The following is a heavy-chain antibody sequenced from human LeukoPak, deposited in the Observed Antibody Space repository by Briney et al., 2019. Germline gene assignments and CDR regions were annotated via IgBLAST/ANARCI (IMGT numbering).Heavy chain of an antibody. J-gene: IGHJ2*01. CDR1: GYSHV. D-gene: IGHD2-15*01. Sequence: ASVKVSCKTSGYSHVLHWVRQAPGQGLEWIGWINTNTGNPTYAQGFTGRFVFSLDTSVSTAYLQITSLKAEDTAVYYCARSRPGRLLLWYFDLWGRGTLVTVSS. V-gene: IGHV7-4-1*02. CDR2: INTNTGNP. CDR3: ARSRPGRLLLWYFDL.